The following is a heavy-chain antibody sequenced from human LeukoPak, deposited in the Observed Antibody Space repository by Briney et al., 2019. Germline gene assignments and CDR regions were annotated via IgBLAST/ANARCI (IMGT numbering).Heavy chain of an antibody. CDR1: GYTFTSYG. Sequence: ASVKVSCKASGYTFTSYGISWVRQAPGQGLEWMGWISAYNGNTNYAQKLQGRVTMTTDTSTNTAYMELRSLRSDDTAVYYCAIAAAGTAGYDAFDIWGQGTMVTVSS. V-gene: IGHV1-18*01. D-gene: IGHD6-13*01. CDR3: AIAAAGTAGYDAFDI. J-gene: IGHJ3*02. CDR2: ISAYNGNT.